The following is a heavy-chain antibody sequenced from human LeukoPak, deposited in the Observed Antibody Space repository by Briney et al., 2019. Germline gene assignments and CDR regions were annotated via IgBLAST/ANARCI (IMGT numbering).Heavy chain of an antibody. CDR3: ARDLDNYGDSGSWFDP. V-gene: IGHV1-69*13. CDR1: GGTFISYA. Sequence: SVKVSCKASGGTFISYAISWVRQAPGQGLEWMGGIIPIFGTANYAQKFQGRVTITADESTSTAYMELSSLRSEDTAVYYCARDLDNYGDSGSWFDPWGQGTLVTVSS. CDR2: IIPIFGTA. D-gene: IGHD4-17*01. J-gene: IGHJ5*02.